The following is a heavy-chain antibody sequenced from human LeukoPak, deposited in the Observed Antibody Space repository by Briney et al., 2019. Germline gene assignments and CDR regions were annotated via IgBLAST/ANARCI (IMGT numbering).Heavy chain of an antibody. CDR3: ASWAGNTQSDSWSGPFDY. CDR1: GFTFSSYG. J-gene: IGHJ4*02. V-gene: IGHV3-30*03. CDR2: ISHDGSNK. Sequence: GSLRLSCAASGFTFSSYGMHWVRQAPGKGLQWVALISHDGSNKYYADSVKGRFTISRDSAKNSLYLQMSSLRVEDTAVYYCASWAGNTQSDSWSGPFDYWGQGTLVTVSS. D-gene: IGHD3-3*01.